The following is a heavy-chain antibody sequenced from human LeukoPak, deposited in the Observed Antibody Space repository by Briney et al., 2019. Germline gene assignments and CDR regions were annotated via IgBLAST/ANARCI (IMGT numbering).Heavy chain of an antibody. J-gene: IGHJ4*02. Sequence: ASVKVSCKASGYTFTAYYIHWVRQAPGQGLEWMGWIDTNTGATKYAQKFQGRVTITRDTSTGTAYMELSSLISGDTALYYCASEAFCAGGSCNVQRVASWGPGTLVAVSS. D-gene: IGHD2-8*02. CDR2: IDTNTGAT. CDR3: ASEAFCAGGSCNVQRVAS. CDR1: GYTFTAYY. V-gene: IGHV1-2*02.